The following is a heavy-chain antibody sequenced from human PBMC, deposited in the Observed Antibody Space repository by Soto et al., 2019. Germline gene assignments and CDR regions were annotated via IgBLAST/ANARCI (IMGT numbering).Heavy chain of an antibody. D-gene: IGHD3-10*01. Sequence: GGSLRLSCTVSGFTFSAFAMYWVRQAPGKGLEWVALISYDGTNEDYAESVRGRFTISRDNSKNTLYLQMNSLRAEDTAVYYCARAGRHYGSGSACDYWGQGTLVTVSS. J-gene: IGHJ4*02. CDR3: ARAGRHYGSGSACDY. CDR1: GFTFSAFA. CDR2: ISYDGTNE. V-gene: IGHV3-30*03.